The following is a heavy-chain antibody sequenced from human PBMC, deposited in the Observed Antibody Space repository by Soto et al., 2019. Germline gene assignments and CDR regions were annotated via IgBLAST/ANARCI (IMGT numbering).Heavy chain of an antibody. Sequence: GPLRLSCAASGFTFSDYYMSWIRQAPGKGLEWVSYIGSSDNIIYYADSVKGRFTISRDNAKNSLYLQMNSLRAEDTAVYYCARDLGYYESSGYFDYWGQGTLVTVSS. V-gene: IGHV3-11*01. J-gene: IGHJ4*02. CDR1: GFTFSDYY. D-gene: IGHD3-22*01. CDR2: IGSSDNII. CDR3: ARDLGYYESSGYFDY.